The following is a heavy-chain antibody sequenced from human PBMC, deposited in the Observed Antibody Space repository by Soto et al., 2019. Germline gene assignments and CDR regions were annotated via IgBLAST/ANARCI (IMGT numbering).Heavy chain of an antibody. CDR2: ISSGGYTI. Sequence: PGGSLRLSCEASGFTFSSYSFNWVRQAPGQGLEWVSFISSGGYTIYHADSLEGRFSISRDDAKNSVYLQMSGLRTDDTAVYYCVRSSREWFGVVPTSDVWGRGTPVTVYS. CDR3: VRSSREWFGVVPTSDV. CDR1: GFTFSSYS. V-gene: IGHV3-48*01. J-gene: IGHJ4*02. D-gene: IGHD3-3*01.